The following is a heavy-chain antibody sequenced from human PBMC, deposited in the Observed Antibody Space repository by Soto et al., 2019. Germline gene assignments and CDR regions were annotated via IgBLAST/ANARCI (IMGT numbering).Heavy chain of an antibody. D-gene: IGHD5-18*01. Sequence: KAWETLSLTCAVYGGTFSGYYWSWIRQPPGKGLEWIGEINHSGSTNYNPSPKSRVTISVDTSRNQFSLKLSSVTAADTAVYYGASGEQLWLPDYWGQGTLVTVSS. V-gene: IGHV4-34*01. CDR2: INHSGST. J-gene: IGHJ4*02. CDR1: GGTFSGYY. CDR3: ASGEQLWLPDY.